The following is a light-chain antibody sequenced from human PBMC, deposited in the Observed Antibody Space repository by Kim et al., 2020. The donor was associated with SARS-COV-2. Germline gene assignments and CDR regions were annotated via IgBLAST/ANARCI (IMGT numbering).Light chain of an antibody. J-gene: IGKJ2*01. CDR3: QQYGSAADT. CDR2: GAS. V-gene: IGKV3-20*01. Sequence: EIVLTQSPGTLSLSPGERATLSCRASQSFISSNIAWYQQKPGQAPRLLIYGASNRATGTPDRFSGSGSGTDFTLTISRLEPEDFAVYYCQQYGSAADTCGEGTKLGI. CDR1: QSFISSN.